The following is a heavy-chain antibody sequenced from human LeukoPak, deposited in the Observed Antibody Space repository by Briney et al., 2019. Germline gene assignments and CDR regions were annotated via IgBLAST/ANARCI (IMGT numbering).Heavy chain of an antibody. CDR2: INHSGST. Sequence: SETLSLTCAVYGGSFSGYYWSWIRQPPGKGLEWIGEINHSGSTNYNPSLKSRGTISVDTSKNQFSLKLSSVTAAATAVYYCARGWRYYGSGSYCWFDPWGQGTLVTVSS. J-gene: IGHJ5*02. CDR1: GGSFSGYY. V-gene: IGHV4-34*01. CDR3: ARGWRYYGSGSYCWFDP. D-gene: IGHD3-10*01.